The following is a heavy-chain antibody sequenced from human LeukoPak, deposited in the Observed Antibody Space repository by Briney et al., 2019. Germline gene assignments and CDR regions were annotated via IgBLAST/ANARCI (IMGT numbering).Heavy chain of an antibody. CDR2: ISYDGTDK. D-gene: IGHD5-12*01. CDR1: GFTFSSYA. CDR3: AKDASGDGSYYYDMDV. V-gene: IGHV3-30*18. Sequence: GGSLRLSCAASGFTFSSYAMSWVRQAPGKGLDWVALISYDGTDKYYGDSVKGRFTISRDNSKNTLYLQMNSLRTEDTAVYYCAKDASGDGSYYYDMDVWGQGTTVTVSS. J-gene: IGHJ6*02.